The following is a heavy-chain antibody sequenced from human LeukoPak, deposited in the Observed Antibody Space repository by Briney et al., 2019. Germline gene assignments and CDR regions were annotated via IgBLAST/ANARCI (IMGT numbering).Heavy chain of an antibody. Sequence: GRSLRLSCAASGFTFSSYAMHWGRQAPGKGLEGGAVISYEGRNKYYAGSVKGRFTTSRDNSKTTLYLQINRLSAEDTAVYYCAPDGPGRYDILTGYWGLADYWGQGTLVTVSS. J-gene: IGHJ4*02. CDR2: ISYEGRNK. V-gene: IGHV3-30*04. CDR3: APDGPGRYDILTGYWGLADY. D-gene: IGHD3-9*01. CDR1: GFTFSSYA.